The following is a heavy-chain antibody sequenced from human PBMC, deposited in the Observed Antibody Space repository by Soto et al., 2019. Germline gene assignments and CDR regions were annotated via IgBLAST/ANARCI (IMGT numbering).Heavy chain of an antibody. CDR3: AKDRVESGLGEVDY. Sequence: QVQLVESGGGVVQPGRSLRLSCAASGFTFSTNGMHWVRQAPGKGLEWVAVISYDGSNKYYADSVKGRLNISRDNSKHTLYLQMHSLRAEDTAVYYCAKDRVESGLGEVDYWGQGTRVTVSS. J-gene: IGHJ4*02. CDR1: GFTFSTNG. D-gene: IGHD3-16*01. CDR2: ISYDGSNK. V-gene: IGHV3-30*18.